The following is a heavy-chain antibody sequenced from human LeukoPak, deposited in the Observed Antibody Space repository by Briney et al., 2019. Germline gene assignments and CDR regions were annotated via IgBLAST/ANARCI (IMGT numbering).Heavy chain of an antibody. Sequence: SETLSLTCTVSGGSISSYYWSWIRKPAGKGLEWIGRIYTSGSTNYNPSLKSRVTMSVDTSKNQFSLKLSSVTAADTAVYYCARGVVVAVEIGNWFDPWGQGTLVTVSS. V-gene: IGHV4-4*07. D-gene: IGHD2-15*01. CDR3: ARGVVVAVEIGNWFDP. J-gene: IGHJ5*02. CDR1: GGSISSYY. CDR2: IYTSGST.